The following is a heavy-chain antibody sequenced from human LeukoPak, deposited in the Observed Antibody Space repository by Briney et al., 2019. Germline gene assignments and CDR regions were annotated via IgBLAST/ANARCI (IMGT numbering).Heavy chain of an antibody. CDR3: ARCWGGATSGFDY. J-gene: IGHJ4*02. V-gene: IGHV4-59*08. CDR2: VYSSGST. CDR1: GGSISSYY. Sequence: SETLSLTCTVSGGSISSYYWNWIRQSPGKGLEWIGYVYSSGSTNYNPSLRSRVTISVDTSKNQFSLKLSSVTAADTAVYYCARCWGGATSGFDYWGQGTLVTVSS. D-gene: IGHD1-26*01.